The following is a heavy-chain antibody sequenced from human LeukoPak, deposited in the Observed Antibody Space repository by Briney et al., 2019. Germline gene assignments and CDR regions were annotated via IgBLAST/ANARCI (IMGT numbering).Heavy chain of an antibody. V-gene: IGHV5-51*01. J-gene: IGHJ6*03. CDR3: ARSGGPYYYGSGSYYRYYYYMDV. CDR2: FYPGDADT. D-gene: IGHD3-10*01. CDR1: GYSFTNFW. Sequence: GESLKISCKGSGYSFTNFWIAWARQMPGKGLEWRGMFYPGDADTRYSPSFQGQVTISADKSISTAYLHWSSLKASDTAMYYCARSGGPYYYGSGSYYRYYYYMDVWGKGTTVTVSS.